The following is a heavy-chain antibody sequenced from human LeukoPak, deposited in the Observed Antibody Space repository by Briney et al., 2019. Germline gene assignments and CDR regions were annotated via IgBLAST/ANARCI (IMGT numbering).Heavy chain of an antibody. CDR3: ATPVVVEGAFDI. V-gene: IGHV4-30-4*01. D-gene: IGHD2-15*01. CDR1: GGSISSGDYY. CDR2: IYYSGST. J-gene: IGHJ3*02. Sequence: SQTLSLTCTVSGGSISSGDYYWSWIRQPPGKGLEWIGYIYYSGSTYHNPSLKSRVTISVDTSKNQFSLKLSSVTAADTAVYYCATPVVVEGAFDIWGQGTMVTVSS.